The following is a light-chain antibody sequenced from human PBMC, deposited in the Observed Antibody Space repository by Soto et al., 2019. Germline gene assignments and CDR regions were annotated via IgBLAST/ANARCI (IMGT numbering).Light chain of an antibody. CDR1: QPINSW. CDR3: QQGKSFPELT. CDR2: AAS. Sequence: DIQMTQSPSSVSASVGDRINITCRASQPINSWLAWYQQKPGKAPKLLIFAASTLQNGVPSRFSGTVSGSHFTLTITSLQPEDFATYYCQQGKSFPELTFGGGTKVDIK. V-gene: IGKV1-12*01. J-gene: IGKJ4*01.